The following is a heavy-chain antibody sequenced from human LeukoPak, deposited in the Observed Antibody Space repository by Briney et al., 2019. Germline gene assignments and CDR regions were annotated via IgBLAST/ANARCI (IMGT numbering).Heavy chain of an antibody. CDR2: ISTTSTYI. V-gene: IGHV3-21*06. CDR3: ARAGTCGSTSCDGGIEY. D-gene: IGHD2-2*01. CDR1: GFAFSSYN. Sequence: KTGGSLRLSCAASGFAFSSYNMKWVRQAPGKGLEWVSFISTTSTYIYYADSVKGRSTVSRDNSKNLLYLQMDSLRVEDTAVYYCARAGTCGSTSCDGGIEYWGQGTLVTVSS. J-gene: IGHJ4*02.